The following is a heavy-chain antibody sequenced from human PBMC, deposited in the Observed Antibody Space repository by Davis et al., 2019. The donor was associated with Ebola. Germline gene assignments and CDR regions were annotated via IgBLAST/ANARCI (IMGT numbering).Heavy chain of an antibody. CDR2: ISYDGSNK. Sequence: GESLKISCAASGSTFSIYATSWVRQAPGKGLEWVAVISYDGSNKYYADSVKGRFTISRDNSKNTLYLQMNSLRAEDTAVYYCARSSSPDYWGQGTLVTVS. J-gene: IGHJ4*02. CDR1: GSTFSIYA. D-gene: IGHD6-13*01. CDR3: ARSSSPDY. V-gene: IGHV3-30*04.